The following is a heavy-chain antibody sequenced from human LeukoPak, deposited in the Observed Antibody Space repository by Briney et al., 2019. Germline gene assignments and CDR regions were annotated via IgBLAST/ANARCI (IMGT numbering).Heavy chain of an antibody. V-gene: IGHV3-23*01. CDR1: GFTFSDHA. CDR3: AYLDSSGYYYGRLRY. Sequence: PGESLRLSCAASGFTFSDHALSWVRQTPGKGLESVSSISAGGDRTHYADSAKGRFTISRDNSKNTLYLQINSLRAEDTAVYFCAYLDSSGYYYGRLRYWGQGTPVTVSS. CDR2: ISAGGDRT. D-gene: IGHD3-22*01. J-gene: IGHJ4*02.